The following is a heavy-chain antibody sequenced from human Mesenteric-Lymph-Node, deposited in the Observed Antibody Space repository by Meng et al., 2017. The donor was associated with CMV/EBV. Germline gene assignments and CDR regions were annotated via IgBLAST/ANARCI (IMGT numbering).Heavy chain of an antibody. D-gene: IGHD3-10*01. CDR1: GFTVSGNY. J-gene: IGHJ4*02. V-gene: IGHV3-53*01. Sequence: GESLKISCAASGFTVSGNYVSWVRQAPGKGLEWVSVIYSGDSTYYADSVKGRFTISRDNSKNTLYLQMNSLRAEDTAVYYCARENGGSGSYDYWGQGTLVTVSS. CDR3: ARENGGSGSYDY. CDR2: IYSGDST.